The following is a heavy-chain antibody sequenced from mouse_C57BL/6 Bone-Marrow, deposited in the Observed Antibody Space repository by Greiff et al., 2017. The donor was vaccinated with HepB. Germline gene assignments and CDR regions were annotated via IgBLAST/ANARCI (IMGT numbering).Heavy chain of an antibody. CDR2: IYPGDGDT. CDR3: ARPPIGYYGSSDAMDY. CDR1: GYAFSSSW. Sequence: VQLQQSGPELVKPGASVKISCKASGYAFSSSWMNWVKQRPGKGLEWIGRIYPGDGDTNYNGKFKGKATLTADKSSSTTYMQLSSLTSEDSAVYFSARPPIGYYGSSDAMDYWGQGTSVTVSS. D-gene: IGHD1-1*01. J-gene: IGHJ4*01. V-gene: IGHV1-82*01.